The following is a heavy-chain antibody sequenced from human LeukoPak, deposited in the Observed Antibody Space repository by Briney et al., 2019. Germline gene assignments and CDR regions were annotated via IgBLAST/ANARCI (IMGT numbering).Heavy chain of an antibody. CDR3: ARDPGPPFYVWGSYRYWQYFDY. J-gene: IGHJ4*02. CDR1: GYTFTGYY. V-gene: IGHV1-2*02. CDR2: ISPNSGGT. Sequence: GASVKVSCKASGYTFTGYYMHWVRQAPGQGLEWMGWISPNSGGTNYAQKFQGRVTMTRDTSISTAYMELSRLRSDDTAVYHCARDPGPPFYVWGSYRYWQYFDYWGQGTLVTVSS. D-gene: IGHD3-16*02.